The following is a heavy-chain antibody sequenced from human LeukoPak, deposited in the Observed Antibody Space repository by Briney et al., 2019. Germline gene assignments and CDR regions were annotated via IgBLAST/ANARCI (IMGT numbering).Heavy chain of an antibody. Sequence: PSETLSLTCTVSGGSISSGSYYWGWIRQPPGKGLEWIGSIYYSGSTYYNPSLKSRVTISVDTSKNQFSLKLSSVTAADTAVYYCARHQYQRLWLSWLDPWGQGTLVTVSS. V-gene: IGHV4-39*01. J-gene: IGHJ5*02. CDR1: GGSISSGSYY. CDR2: IYYSGST. CDR3: ARHQYQRLWLSWLDP. D-gene: IGHD2-2*01.